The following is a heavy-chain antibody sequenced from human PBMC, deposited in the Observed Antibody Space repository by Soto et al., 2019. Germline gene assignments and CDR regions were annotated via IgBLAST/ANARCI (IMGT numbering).Heavy chain of an antibody. CDR3: ARDYYGSGSHDS. Sequence: EVQLVESGGGLVQPGRSLRLSCAASKFTFDDYAMHWVRQAPGKGLEWVANIKQDGSVEYYVDSVKGRFTISRDNAKSSLYLQMNSLRAEDTALYYCARDYYGSGSHDSWGQGTLVTVSS. J-gene: IGHJ5*01. D-gene: IGHD3-10*01. V-gene: IGHV3-7*03. CDR2: IKQDGSVE. CDR1: KFTFDDYA.